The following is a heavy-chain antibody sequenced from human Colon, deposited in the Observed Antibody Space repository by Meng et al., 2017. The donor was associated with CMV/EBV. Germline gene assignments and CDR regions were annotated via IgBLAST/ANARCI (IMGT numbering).Heavy chain of an antibody. V-gene: IGHV3-23*03. CDR3: AKAGPGWYSDY. CDR2: IDSGDNNT. CDR1: GFTLSNFA. J-gene: IGHJ4*02. Sequence: GESLKISCATAGFTLSNFAMSWVRQTPGRGLKWVSVIDSGDNNTYYVDSVKGRFTISRDNSKNTLYLQMNSLRAEDTAIYYCAKAGPGWYSDYWGQGTLVTVSS. D-gene: IGHD3-10*01.